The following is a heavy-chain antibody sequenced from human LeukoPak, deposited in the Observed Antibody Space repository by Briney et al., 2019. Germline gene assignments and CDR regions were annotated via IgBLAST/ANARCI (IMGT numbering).Heavy chain of an antibody. V-gene: IGHV4-39*01. CDR3: ASQYCSSSSCYAGEHDY. D-gene: IGHD2-2*01. CDR2: LYYSGHT. CDR1: GGSISSSSYY. Sequence: PSETLSLTCTVSGGSISSSSYYWGWIRQPPGKGVEWIGSLYYSGHTYYNPSLKSRVTISIDTSKNQFSLRLTSVTAADTAVYYCASQYCSSSSCYAGEHDYWGQGTLVTVSS. J-gene: IGHJ4*02.